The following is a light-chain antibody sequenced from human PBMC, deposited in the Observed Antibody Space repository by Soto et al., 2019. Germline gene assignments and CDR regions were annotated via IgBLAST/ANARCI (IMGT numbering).Light chain of an antibody. CDR1: QDISNY. V-gene: IGKV1-33*01. CDR2: AAS. J-gene: IGKJ4*01. Sequence: DIQMTQSPYSLSASVGDRVTITCQASQDISNYINWYQQRPGKAPKLLIYAASNLETGVPSRFSGSGSGTDFTFLISTLQPEDVATYYCQQFDHLPLTFGGGTKVEIK. CDR3: QQFDHLPLT.